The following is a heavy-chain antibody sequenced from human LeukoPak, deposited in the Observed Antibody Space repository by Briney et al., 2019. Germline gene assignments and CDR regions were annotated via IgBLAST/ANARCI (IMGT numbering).Heavy chain of an antibody. D-gene: IGHD6-19*01. CDR2: INPNSGGT. V-gene: IGHV1-2*02. CDR3: ARAYDSSGIDY. J-gene: IGHJ4*02. CDR1: GYTFTGYY. Sequence: GASVKVSCTASGYTFTGYYMHWVRQAPGQGLEWMGWINPNSGGTNYAQKFQGRVTMTRDTSISTAYMELSRLRSDDTAGYYCARAYDSSGIDYWGQGTLVTVSS.